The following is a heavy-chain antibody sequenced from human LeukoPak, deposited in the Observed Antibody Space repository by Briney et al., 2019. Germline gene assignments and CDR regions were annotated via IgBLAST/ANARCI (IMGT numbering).Heavy chain of an antibody. CDR3: ATHRRGSSGFYFDY. D-gene: IGHD6-6*01. CDR2: ISGSGGST. J-gene: IGHJ4*02. Sequence: VGSLRLCCAASGFTFSSYAMSWVRKAPVMGLEWVSAISGSGGSTYYAESVKGRFTSSRDNSKNTLYLQMNSLRAEDTAVYYCATHRRGSSGFYFDYWGQGTLVTVSS. V-gene: IGHV3-23*01. CDR1: GFTFSSYA.